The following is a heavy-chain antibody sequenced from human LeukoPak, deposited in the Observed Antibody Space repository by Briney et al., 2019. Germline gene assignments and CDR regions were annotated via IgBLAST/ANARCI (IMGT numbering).Heavy chain of an antibody. CDR2: IIPIFGTA. Sequence: SVKVSCKASGGTFSSYAISWVRQAPGQGLELMGGIIPIFGTANYAQKFQGRVTITTDESTGTAYMELSSLRSEDTAVYYCARARRVYYDFWSGYSSPYYFDYWGQGTLVTVSS. V-gene: IGHV1-69*05. D-gene: IGHD3-3*01. CDR3: ARARRVYYDFWSGYSSPYYFDY. J-gene: IGHJ4*02. CDR1: GGTFSSYA.